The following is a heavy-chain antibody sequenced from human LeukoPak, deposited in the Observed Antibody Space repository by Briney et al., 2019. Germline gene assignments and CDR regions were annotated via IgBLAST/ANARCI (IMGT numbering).Heavy chain of an antibody. V-gene: IGHV3-33*01. D-gene: IGHD3-3*01. CDR1: GFTFSSYG. Sequence: GGSLRLSCAASGFTFSSYGMHWVRQAPGKGLEWVAVIWYDGSNKYYADSVKGRFTISRDNSKNTVSLQMNSLRAEDTAVYYCARAALYSNYVDYWGQGSLVTVSS. CDR2: IWYDGSNK. CDR3: ARAALYSNYVDY. J-gene: IGHJ4*02.